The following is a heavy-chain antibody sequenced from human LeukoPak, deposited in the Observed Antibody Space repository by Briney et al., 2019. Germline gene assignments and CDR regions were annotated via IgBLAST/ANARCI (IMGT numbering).Heavy chain of an antibody. Sequence: GESLKISCKGSGYTFSSYWIGWVRQMPGKGLEWMGIIYPGDSDTRYSSSFQGQVTISADRSISTAYLQWSSLKASDTAMYYCARLYDSSGYPVDYWGQGTLVTVSS. D-gene: IGHD3-22*01. CDR1: GYTFSSYW. CDR3: ARLYDSSGYPVDY. CDR2: IYPGDSDT. V-gene: IGHV5-51*01. J-gene: IGHJ4*02.